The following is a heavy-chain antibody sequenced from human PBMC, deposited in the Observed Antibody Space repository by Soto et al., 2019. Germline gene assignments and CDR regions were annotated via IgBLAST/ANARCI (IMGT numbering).Heavy chain of an antibody. V-gene: IGHV1-3*01. CDR1: GYTFTSYA. J-gene: IGHJ5*02. CDR2: INAGNGNT. D-gene: IGHD6-6*01. CDR3: GAVAARTNWFDP. Sequence: QVQLVQSGAEVKKPGASVKVSCKASGYTFTSYAIDWVRQAPGQGLEWMGWINAGNGNTKYSQKFQGRVTITRDTSATTAYMEVSSLTSEDTAVYYCGAVAARTNWFDPWGQGTLVTVSS.